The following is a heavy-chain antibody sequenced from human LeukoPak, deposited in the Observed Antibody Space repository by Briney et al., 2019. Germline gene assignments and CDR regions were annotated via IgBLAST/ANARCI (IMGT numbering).Heavy chain of an antibody. Sequence: SETLSLTCTVSGGSISSGTYYWSWIRQPAGKGLEWIGRIHTSGSTNYNPSLKSRVTISVDTSKNQFSLKLSSVTAADTAVYYCAREPYYDFWSGPFDYWGQGTLVTVSS. V-gene: IGHV4-61*02. CDR2: IHTSGST. D-gene: IGHD3-3*01. J-gene: IGHJ4*02. CDR1: GGSISSGTYY. CDR3: AREPYYDFWSGPFDY.